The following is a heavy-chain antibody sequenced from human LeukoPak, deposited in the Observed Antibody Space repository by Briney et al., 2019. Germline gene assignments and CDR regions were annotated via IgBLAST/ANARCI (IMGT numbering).Heavy chain of an antibody. D-gene: IGHD4/OR15-4a*01. Sequence: QAGGSLRLSCAASGFTFKNYAMSWVRQAPGKGLEWVSAISGSDAGTYYADSRKGRFTISRDNSKNTLHLQMNSLRADDTAVYYCARRAGAYSHPYDYWGQGTLVTVSS. CDR1: GFTFKNYA. J-gene: IGHJ4*02. CDR2: ISGSDAGT. V-gene: IGHV3-23*01. CDR3: ARRAGAYSHPYDY.